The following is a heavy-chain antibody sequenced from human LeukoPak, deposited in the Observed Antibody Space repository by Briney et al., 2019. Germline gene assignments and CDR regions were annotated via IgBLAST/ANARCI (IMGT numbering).Heavy chain of an antibody. CDR1: GFTFDDYA. CDR3: AKAVSGDYPNVFDY. CDR2: ISWNSGSI. J-gene: IGHJ4*02. Sequence: GRSLRLSCAASGFTFDDYAMHWVRQAPGKGLEWVSGISWNSGSIGYADSVKGRFTISRDNAKNSLYLQMNSLRAEDTALYYCAKAVSGDYPNVFDYWGQGTLVTVSS. V-gene: IGHV3-9*01. D-gene: IGHD4-17*01.